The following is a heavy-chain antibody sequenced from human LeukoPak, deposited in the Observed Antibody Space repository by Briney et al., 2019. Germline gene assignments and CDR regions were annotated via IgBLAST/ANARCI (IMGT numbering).Heavy chain of an antibody. V-gene: IGHV3-23*01. J-gene: IGHJ4*02. D-gene: IGHD1-26*01. CDR1: TFTFSSYT. Sequence: GGSLRLSCAASTFTFSSYTMSWVRQAPGKGLEWVSGISGSGGSTYYTDSVRGRFTISRDNSKNTVYLQMNSLRAEDTAVYYCAKPNMGYWAVDSWGQGTLVTVSA. CDR2: ISGSGGST. CDR3: AKPNMGYWAVDS.